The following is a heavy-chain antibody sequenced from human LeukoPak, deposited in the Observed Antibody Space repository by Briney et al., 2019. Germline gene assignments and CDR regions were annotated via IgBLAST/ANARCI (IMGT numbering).Heavy chain of an antibody. J-gene: IGHJ4*02. Sequence: GGSLRLSCAASGFTFSSYWMSWVRQAPGKGLEWVANIKQDGSEKYYVDSVKGRFTISRDNAKNSLYLQMNSLRAEDTAVYYCARDPSGAAAGFFDYWGQGTLVTVSS. CDR3: ARDPSGAAAGFFDY. CDR2: IKQDGSEK. CDR1: GFTFSSYW. V-gene: IGHV3-7*05. D-gene: IGHD6-13*01.